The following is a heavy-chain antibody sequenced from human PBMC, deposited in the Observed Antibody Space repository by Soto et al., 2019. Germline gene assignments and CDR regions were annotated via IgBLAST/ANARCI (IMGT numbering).Heavy chain of an antibody. V-gene: IGHV3-21*06. D-gene: IGHD3-9*01. Sequence: GGSLRLSCAASGFTFSSYNMNWVRQAPGKGLEWVSAIGVSHSHIYYADSVKGRFTISRDDAKNSLYLQMNSLRAEDTAVYYCAIDPPYFDWLSDYGKDVWGQGTTVTVSS. CDR1: GFTFSSYN. CDR3: AIDPPYFDWLSDYGKDV. J-gene: IGHJ6*02. CDR2: IGVSHSHI.